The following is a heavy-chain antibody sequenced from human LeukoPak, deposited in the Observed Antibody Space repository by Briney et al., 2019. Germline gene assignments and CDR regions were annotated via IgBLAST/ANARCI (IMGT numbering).Heavy chain of an antibody. J-gene: IGHJ3*01. Sequence: SETLSLTCTVSGGSISSYYWSWIRQPPGKGPEWIGYIYYSGSTNYNPSLKSRVTISVDTSKNQFSLKLSSVTAADAAVYYCARGPSEVMLSPAFDFWGQGTMVTVSS. CDR1: GGSISSYY. CDR2: IYYSGST. V-gene: IGHV4-59*12. CDR3: ARGPSEVMLSPAFDF. D-gene: IGHD3-16*01.